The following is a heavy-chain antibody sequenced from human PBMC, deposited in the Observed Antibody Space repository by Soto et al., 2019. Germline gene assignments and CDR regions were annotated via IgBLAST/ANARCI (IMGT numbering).Heavy chain of an antibody. D-gene: IGHD1-1*01. CDR1: GSSISGFY. V-gene: IGHV4-4*07. Sequence: SETLSLTWPVSGSSISGFYWTWLRPSAGKGLEWIGRIYATGTTDYNPSLKSRVMRSVDTSKKQFSRKLRSVTAADTAVYYCVRDGTKTLRDWFDPWGQGIAVTV. J-gene: IGHJ5*02. CDR2: IYATGTT. CDR3: VRDGTKTLRDWFDP.